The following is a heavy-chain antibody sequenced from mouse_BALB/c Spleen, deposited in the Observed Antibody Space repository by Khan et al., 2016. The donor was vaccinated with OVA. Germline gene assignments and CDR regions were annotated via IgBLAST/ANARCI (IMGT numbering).Heavy chain of an antibody. J-gene: IGHJ2*01. CDR1: GYTFTSYW. CDR2: TNPTNGRT. D-gene: IGHD1-1*01. Sequence: VQLQQSGAELVKAGASVKMSCKASGYTFTSYWMHWVKQRLGQGLEWFAETNPTNGRTYYNETFKSKATLTVAKSSSPAYLLLSCQTFEASAAYYCARIKNIVATYFDYWGQGTTLTVSS. CDR3: ARIKNIVATYFDY. V-gene: IGHV1S81*02.